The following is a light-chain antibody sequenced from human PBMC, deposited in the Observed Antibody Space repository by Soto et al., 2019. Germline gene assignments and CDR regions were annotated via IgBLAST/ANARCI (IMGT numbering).Light chain of an antibody. CDR2: AAS. Sequence: IQLTQSTSSLSASVGDRVTITCRASQGISSYLAWYQQKPGKAPKLLIYAASTLQSGVPSRFSGSGSGTDFTLTISSLQPEDFATYYCQQLNSYLSITFGQGTRLEIK. CDR3: QQLNSYLSIT. J-gene: IGKJ5*01. CDR1: QGISSY. V-gene: IGKV1-9*01.